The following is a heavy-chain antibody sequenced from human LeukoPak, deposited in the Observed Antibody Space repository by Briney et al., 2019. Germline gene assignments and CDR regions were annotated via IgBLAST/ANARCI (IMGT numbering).Heavy chain of an antibody. CDR2: INRNGGST. J-gene: IGHJ5*02. CDR1: GFTFDDYG. V-gene: IGHV3-20*01. CDR3: ARDLVSDYYGSGSYSPNWFDP. Sequence: PGGSLRLSCAASGFTFDDYGMSWVRQAPGKGLEWVSGINRNGGSTGYADSVKGRFTISRDNAKNSLYLQMNSLRAEDTALYHCARDLVSDYYGSGSYSPNWFDPWGQGTLVTVSS. D-gene: IGHD3-10*01.